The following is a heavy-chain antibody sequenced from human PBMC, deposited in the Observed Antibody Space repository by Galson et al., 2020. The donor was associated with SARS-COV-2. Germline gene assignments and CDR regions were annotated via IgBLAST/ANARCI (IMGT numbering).Heavy chain of an antibody. CDR2: ISAYNGNT. Sequence: ASVKVSCKASGYTFTSYGISWVRQAPGQGLEWMGWISAYNGNTNYAQKLQGRVTMTTDTSTSTAYMELRSLRSDDTAVYYCAGQGMIVPWDAFDIWGQWTMVTVSS. CDR3: AGQGMIVPWDAFDI. J-gene: IGHJ3*02. CDR1: GYTFTSYG. V-gene: IGHV1-18*01. D-gene: IGHD3-22*01.